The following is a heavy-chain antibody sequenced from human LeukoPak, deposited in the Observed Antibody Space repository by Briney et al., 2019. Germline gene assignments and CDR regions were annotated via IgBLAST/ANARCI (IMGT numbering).Heavy chain of an antibody. D-gene: IGHD5-18*01. Sequence: SETLSLTCTVSGGSISSYYWSWIRQPAGKGLEWIGRIYTSGSTNYNPSLKSRVTMSVDTSKNQFSLKLSSVTAADTAVYYCARGVPIQLWPDNWFDPWGQGTLVTVSS. CDR3: ARGVPIQLWPDNWFDP. CDR2: IYTSGST. J-gene: IGHJ5*02. CDR1: GGSISSYY. V-gene: IGHV4-4*07.